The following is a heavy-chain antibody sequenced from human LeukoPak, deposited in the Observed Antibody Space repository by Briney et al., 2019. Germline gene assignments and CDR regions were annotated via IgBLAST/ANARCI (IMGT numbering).Heavy chain of an antibody. Sequence: GGSLRLSCAASGFTFSSYAMSWVRQAPGKVLEWVSAISSSGGSTYYADSVKGRFTISRDNSKNTLYLQMNSLRAEDTAVYYCAKLPILYCSSTSCYLWGQGTLVTVSS. CDR3: AKLPILYCSSTSCYL. J-gene: IGHJ4*02. CDR2: ISSSGGST. D-gene: IGHD2-2*01. CDR1: GFTFSSYA. V-gene: IGHV3-23*01.